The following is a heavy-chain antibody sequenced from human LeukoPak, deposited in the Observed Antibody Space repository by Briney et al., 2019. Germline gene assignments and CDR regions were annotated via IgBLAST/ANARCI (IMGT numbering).Heavy chain of an antibody. Sequence: ASVKVSCKASGYTFTGYYMHWVRQAPGQGLEWMGWINTNRGGTNYAQKFQGRVTMTRDTSISTAYMELSRLRSDDTAVYYCARVPRCGSGGSCPFQTYYYYGMDVWGQGTTVTVS. CDR2: INTNRGGT. V-gene: IGHV1-2*02. CDR3: ARVPRCGSGGSCPFQTYYYYGMDV. D-gene: IGHD2-15*01. J-gene: IGHJ6*02. CDR1: GYTFTGYY.